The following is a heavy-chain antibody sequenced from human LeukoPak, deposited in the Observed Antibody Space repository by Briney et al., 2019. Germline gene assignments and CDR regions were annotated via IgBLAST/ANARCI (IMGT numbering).Heavy chain of an antibody. D-gene: IGHD2-2*02. J-gene: IGHJ4*02. CDR1: GGSLSGYY. CDR2: INHSGST. V-gene: IGHV4-34*01. CDR3: ARGRKGDCSSTSCYMLGY. Sequence: SETLSLTCAVYGGSLSGYYWSWIRQPPGKGLEWIGEINHSGSTNYNPSLKSRVTISVDTSKNQFSLKLSSVTAADTAVYYCARGRKGDCSSTSCYMLGYWGQGTLVTVSS.